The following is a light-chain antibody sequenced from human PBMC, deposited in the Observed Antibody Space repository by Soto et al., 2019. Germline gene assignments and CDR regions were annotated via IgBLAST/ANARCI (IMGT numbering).Light chain of an antibody. J-gene: IGKJ3*01. Sequence: EIVMTQSPATLSVSPGERATLSCRASQSVSSNLAWYQQKPGQAPSLLIYGASARATGIPARFSGSGSGTEFTLTISSLQSEDFAVYYCQQSYRAPLTFGPGTKVAIK. V-gene: IGKV3-15*01. CDR2: GAS. CDR3: QQSYRAPLT. CDR1: QSVSSN.